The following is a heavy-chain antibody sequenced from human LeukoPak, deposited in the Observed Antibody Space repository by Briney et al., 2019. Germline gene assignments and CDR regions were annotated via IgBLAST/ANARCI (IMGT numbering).Heavy chain of an antibody. CDR2: ISYDGSNK. D-gene: IGHD3-22*01. Sequence: GGSLRLSCAASGFTFSSYAMHWVRQAPGKGLEWVAVISYDGSNKYYADSVKGRFTISRDNSKNTLYLQMNSLRAEDTAVYYCAIEIDSSGYHIDYWGQGTLVTVSS. J-gene: IGHJ4*02. CDR3: AIEIDSSGYHIDY. CDR1: GFTFSSYA. V-gene: IGHV3-30-3*01.